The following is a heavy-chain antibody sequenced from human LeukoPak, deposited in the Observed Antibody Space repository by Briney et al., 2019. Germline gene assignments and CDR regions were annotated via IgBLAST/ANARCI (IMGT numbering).Heavy chain of an antibody. J-gene: IGHJ3*02. Sequence: GGSLRLSCAASGFTFSSYGMHWVRQAPGKGLEWVAFIRHDGGNKYYADSVKGRFTISRDNSKNTLYLQMNSLRAEDTAVYYCARDPSSLGRVGAFDIWGQGTMVTVSS. CDR1: GFTFSSYG. D-gene: IGHD6-6*01. CDR2: IRHDGGNK. CDR3: ARDPSSLGRVGAFDI. V-gene: IGHV3-30*02.